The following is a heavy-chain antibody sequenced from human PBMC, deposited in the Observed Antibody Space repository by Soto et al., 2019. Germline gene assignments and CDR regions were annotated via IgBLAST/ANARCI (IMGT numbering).Heavy chain of an antibody. J-gene: IGHJ5*02. CDR2: INVDNGET. CDR1: GYNFMRYG. D-gene: IGHD1-26*01. V-gene: IGHV1-18*04. Sequence: QVQLVQSGAEVKKPGASVKVSCKASGYNFMRYGFTWVRQAPGQGLEWMGWINVDNGETKYPQKIQGRVTMTTDTSTSTVYMELSSLTSDDTAVYYCARWISGGYSDWFDPWGHGTLVTGSS. CDR3: ARWISGGYSDWFDP.